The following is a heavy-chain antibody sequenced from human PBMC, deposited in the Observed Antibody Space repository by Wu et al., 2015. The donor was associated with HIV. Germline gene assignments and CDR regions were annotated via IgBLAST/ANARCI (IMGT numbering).Heavy chain of an antibody. Sequence: QVQLEQSGAEVKKPGSSVKVSCKASGGSFNTYSITWVRQAPGQGLEWMGWIRPDSGATNYAERFEDRVTMTRDASISTAYMQLRRLRSDDTAVYFCATAAVPTAYPYYYNMDVWGSGTTVIVSS. V-gene: IGHV1-2*02. CDR1: GGSFNTYS. J-gene: IGHJ6*03. CDR3: ATAAVPTAYPYYYNMDV. D-gene: IGHD3-10*01. CDR2: IRPDSGAT.